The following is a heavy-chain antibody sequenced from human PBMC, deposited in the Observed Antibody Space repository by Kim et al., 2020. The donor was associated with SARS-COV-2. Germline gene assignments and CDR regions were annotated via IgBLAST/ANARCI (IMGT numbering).Heavy chain of an antibody. J-gene: IGHJ6*02. CDR1: GVTFSSYA. CDR3: ARGGYCSGGSCSDAGMDV. CDR2: INPGIGKA. D-gene: IGHD2-15*01. V-gene: IGHV1-69*13. Sequence: SVKVSCKASGVTFSSYAISWVRQAPGQGLEWMGGINPGIGKANYAQKFQGRVTITADESASTAYMELSSLRSEDTAVYYCARGGYCSGGSCSDAGMDVWGQGTTVTVSS.